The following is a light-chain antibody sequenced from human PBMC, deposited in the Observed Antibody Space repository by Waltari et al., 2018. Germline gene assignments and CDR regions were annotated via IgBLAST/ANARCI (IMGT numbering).Light chain of an antibody. Sequence: DIVMTQSPATLSVSPGERATLSCRARQSIGSNLAGYQPQPGQAPSFLIYGASTRATGIPARFSGSGSGTEFTLTISSLQSADFAVYYCQQYNNWPETFGQGTKVEIK. V-gene: IGKV3-15*01. CDR3: QQYNNWPET. CDR1: QSIGSN. J-gene: IGKJ1*01. CDR2: GAS.